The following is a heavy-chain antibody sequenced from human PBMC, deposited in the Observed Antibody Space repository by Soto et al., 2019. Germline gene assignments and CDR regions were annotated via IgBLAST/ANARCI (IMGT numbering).Heavy chain of an antibody. D-gene: IGHD2-2*01. V-gene: IGHV6-1*01. CDR2: TYYRSKWYN. J-gene: IGHJ5*02. CDR3: ARDHVPAARSRVGPPNWFDP. CDR1: GDSVSSNSAA. Sequence: KQSQTLSLTCAISGDSVSSNSAAWNWIRQSPSRGLEWLGRTYYRSKWYNDYAVSVKSRITINPDTSKNQFSLQLNSVTPEDTAVYYCARDHVPAARSRVGPPNWFDPWGQGTLVTVSS.